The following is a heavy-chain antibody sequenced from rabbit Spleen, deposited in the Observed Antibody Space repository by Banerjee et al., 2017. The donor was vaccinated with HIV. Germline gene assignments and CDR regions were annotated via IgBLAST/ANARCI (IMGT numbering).Heavy chain of an antibody. CDR2: AYGGSSGNS. CDR1: GFSFNSGSGFSFNSGYD. CDR3: ARDTSSSFSTYGMDL. V-gene: IGHV1S40*01. J-gene: IGHJ6*01. Sequence: QSLEESGGDLVKPGASLTLTCTASGFSFNSGSGFSFNSGYDMCWVRPAPGKGLEWVACAYGGSSGNSYSATWAKGRFTVSKTSSTTVTLLMTRLTAADTATYFCARDTSSSFSTYGMDLWGPGTLVTVS. D-gene: IGHD1-1*01.